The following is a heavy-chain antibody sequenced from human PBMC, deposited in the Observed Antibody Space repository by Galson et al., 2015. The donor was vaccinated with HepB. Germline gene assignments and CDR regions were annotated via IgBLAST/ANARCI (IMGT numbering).Heavy chain of an antibody. CDR2: ISGSGGST. J-gene: IGHJ4*02. CDR3: GRRGAMFD. V-gene: IGHV3-23*01. D-gene: IGHD3-10*02. Sequence: SLRLSCAASGFTFSSYAMSWVRQAPGKGLEWVSSISGSGGSTYYADSVKGRFTISRDNSKNTLYLQMNGLRAEDTAVYYCGRRGAMFDWGQGSLVTVSS. CDR1: GFTFSSYA.